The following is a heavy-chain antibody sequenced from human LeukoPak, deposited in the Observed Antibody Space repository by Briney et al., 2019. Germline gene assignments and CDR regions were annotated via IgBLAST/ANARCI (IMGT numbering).Heavy chain of an antibody. CDR3: AKDLGSCSGGRCYNPFDL. D-gene: IGHD2-15*01. V-gene: IGHV3-23*01. J-gene: IGHJ3*01. Sequence: GGSLRLSCSASGFTFSSYLMSSAPHPPGKGLEWVSSISGSGGTTYPAHSVTGRLTISRDNSKNTLYLQMNRLRAEDTAVYYCAKDLGSCSGGRCYNPFDLWGRGPMVRVSS. CDR2: ISGSGGTT. CDR1: GFTFSSYL.